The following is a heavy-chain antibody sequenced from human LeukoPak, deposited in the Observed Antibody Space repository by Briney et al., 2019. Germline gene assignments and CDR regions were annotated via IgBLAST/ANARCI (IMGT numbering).Heavy chain of an antibody. CDR2: ISGDGAAR. Sequence: GGSLRLSCAASGFTFSNYAVTWVRQAPGKGLEWVSIISGDGAARYYADSVKGRFTISRDTSKDTVHLQVNTLRAEDTATYYCAKALSYVGTPSYYRGAFDIWGQGTMVTVSS. J-gene: IGHJ3*02. CDR1: GFTFSNYA. CDR3: AKALSYVGTPSYYRGAFDI. V-gene: IGHV3-23*01. D-gene: IGHD3-16*01.